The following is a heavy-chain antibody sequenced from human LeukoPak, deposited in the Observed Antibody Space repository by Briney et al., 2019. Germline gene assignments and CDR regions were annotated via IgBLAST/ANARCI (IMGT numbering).Heavy chain of an antibody. V-gene: IGHV1-69*04. D-gene: IGHD5-24*01. CDR3: ARAGRGEIDYYYGMDV. CDR2: IIPILDVT. J-gene: IGHJ6*02. CDR1: GGTFSSYA. Sequence: GASVKVSCKASGGTFSSYALSWVRQAPGQGLEWMGRIIPILDVTNYAQKFQGRLTITADKSTSTAYMDLSSLRSEDTAVYFCARAGRGEIDYYYGMDVWGQGTTVTVSS.